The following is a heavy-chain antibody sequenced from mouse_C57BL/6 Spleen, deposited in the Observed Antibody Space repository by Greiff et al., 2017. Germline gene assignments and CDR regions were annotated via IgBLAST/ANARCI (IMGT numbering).Heavy chain of an antibody. V-gene: IGHV5-4*01. Sequence: EVQVVESGGGLVKPGGSLKLSCAASGFTFSSYAMSWVRQTPEKRLEWVATIRDGGSYTYYPDNVKGRFTFSRDNAKNNRYLQLSRLKSEDAAMYYGARGYDPYAMDYWGQGTSVTVSS. CDR3: ARGYDPYAMDY. J-gene: IGHJ4*01. D-gene: IGHD2-3*01. CDR1: GFTFSSYA. CDR2: IRDGGSYT.